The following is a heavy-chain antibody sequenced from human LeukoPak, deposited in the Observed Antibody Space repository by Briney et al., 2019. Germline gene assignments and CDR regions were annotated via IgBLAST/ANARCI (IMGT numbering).Heavy chain of an antibody. Sequence: PSETLSLTCTVSGGSISGHYWSWIRQPPGKGLEWIGYIYYSGSTHYNPSLNSRVTISVDTSKIQLSLRLSSVTSADTAVYYCARGSGGSLDHWGPGTLVTVSS. CDR3: ARGSGGSLDH. J-gene: IGHJ4*02. CDR2: IYYSGST. CDR1: GGSISGHY. V-gene: IGHV4-59*11. D-gene: IGHD3-16*01.